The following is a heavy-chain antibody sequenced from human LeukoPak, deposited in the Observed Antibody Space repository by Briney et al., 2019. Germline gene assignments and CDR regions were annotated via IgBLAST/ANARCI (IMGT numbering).Heavy chain of an antibody. CDR2: IYYSGST. V-gene: IGHV4-39*01. Sequence: SETLSLTCTVSGGSISSSSYYWGWIRQPPGKGLEWIGSIYYSGSTYYNPSLKSRVTISVDTSKNQFSLKLSSVTAADTAVYYYARQVGRTTIAAAGTGWFNPWGQGTLVNVSS. CDR3: ARQVGRTTIAAAGTGWFNP. D-gene: IGHD6-13*01. CDR1: GGSISSSSYY. J-gene: IGHJ5*02.